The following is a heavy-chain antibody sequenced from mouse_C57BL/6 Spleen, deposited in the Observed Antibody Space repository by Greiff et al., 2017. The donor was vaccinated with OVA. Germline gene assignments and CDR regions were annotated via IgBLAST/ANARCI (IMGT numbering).Heavy chain of an antibody. D-gene: IGHD1-1*01. V-gene: IGHV5-17*01. CDR1: GFTFSDYG. J-gene: IGHJ4*01. Sequence: EVKLVESGGGLVKPGGSLKLSCAASGFTFSDYGMHWVRQAPEKGLEWVAYISSGSSTSYYADTVKGRFPISRDNAKNTLFLQMTSLRSEDTAMYYCARSLYYYGSSYYYAMDYWGQGTSGTVSS. CDR2: ISSGSSTS. CDR3: ARSLYYYGSSYYYAMDY.